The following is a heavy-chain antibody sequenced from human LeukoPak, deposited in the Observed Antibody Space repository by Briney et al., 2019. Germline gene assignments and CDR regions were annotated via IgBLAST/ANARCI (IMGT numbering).Heavy chain of an antibody. CDR3: ARGPYGSRSYY. Sequence: SETLSLTCTVSGGSISSGDYYWSWIRQPPGKGVEWIGYIYYSGTTYYNPSLKSRVTISVDTSKNQFSLKLTSVTAADTAVYFCARGPYGSRSYYWGQGTLVTVSS. D-gene: IGHD3-10*01. V-gene: IGHV4-30-4*01. J-gene: IGHJ4*02. CDR1: GGSISSGDYY. CDR2: IYYSGTT.